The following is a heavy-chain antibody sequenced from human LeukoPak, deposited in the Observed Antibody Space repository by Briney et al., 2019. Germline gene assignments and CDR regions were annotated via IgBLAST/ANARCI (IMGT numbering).Heavy chain of an antibody. Sequence: GGSLRLSCAASGFTFSTYWMGWVRQAPGKGLEWVANIKQDGSEKYYVDSVKGRSTISRDNAKNSLYLQMNSLRAEDTAVYYCAGDEGQWLVNGNWFDPWGQGTLVTVSS. CDR1: GFTFSTYW. D-gene: IGHD6-19*01. CDR2: IKQDGSEK. CDR3: AGDEGQWLVNGNWFDP. V-gene: IGHV3-7*01. J-gene: IGHJ5*02.